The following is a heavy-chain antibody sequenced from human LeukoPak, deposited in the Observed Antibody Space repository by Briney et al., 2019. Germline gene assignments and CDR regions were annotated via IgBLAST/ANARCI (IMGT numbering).Heavy chain of an antibody. D-gene: IGHD4-17*01. Sequence: SETLSLTCPVSGGSISSYYWSWIRQPPGKGLEWIGYVYYTGSTKYNPSLESRVTISVDTSNSQFSLKLTSVTAADTAVYYCARSYGDYITGAYAFDVWGQGTMVTVSS. J-gene: IGHJ3*01. CDR1: GGSISSYY. V-gene: IGHV4-59*01. CDR3: ARSYGDYITGAYAFDV. CDR2: VYYTGST.